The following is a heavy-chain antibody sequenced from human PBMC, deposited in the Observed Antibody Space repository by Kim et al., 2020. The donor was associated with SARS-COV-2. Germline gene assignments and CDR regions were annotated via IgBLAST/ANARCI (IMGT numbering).Heavy chain of an antibody. V-gene: IGHV3-30*02. J-gene: IGHJ6*02. D-gene: IGHD2-15*01. Sequence: GRFTISRDNSKNTLYLQMNSLRAVDTAVYYCAKLYCSGGSCYSYYYGMDVWGQGTTVTVSS. CDR3: AKLYCSGGSCYSYYYGMDV.